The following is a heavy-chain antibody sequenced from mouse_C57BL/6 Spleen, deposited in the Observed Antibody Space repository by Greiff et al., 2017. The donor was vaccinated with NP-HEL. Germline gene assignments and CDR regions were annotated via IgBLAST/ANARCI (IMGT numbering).Heavy chain of an antibody. CDR3: ARGGDSIDY. Sequence: EVQLVESGGGLVKPGGSLKLSCAASGFTFSSYAMSWVRQTPEKRLEWVATISDGGSYTYYPDNVKGRFTISRDNAKNNLYLQMSHLKSEDTAMYYCARGGDSIDYWGQGSTLTVSS. V-gene: IGHV5-4*01. CDR1: GFTFSSYA. CDR2: ISDGGSYT. J-gene: IGHJ2*01.